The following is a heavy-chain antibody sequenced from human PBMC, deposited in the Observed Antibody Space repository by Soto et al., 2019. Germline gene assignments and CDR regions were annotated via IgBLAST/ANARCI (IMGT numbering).Heavy chain of an antibody. J-gene: IGHJ4*02. CDR1: AGSISTYY. CDR3: AAAPCY. D-gene: IGHD2-15*01. Sequence: SETLSLTWTVSAGSISTYYWSWVRQPPGKGLERIGYIYDSGSTNYNPSLKSRVTISVDTSKNQFSLMLTSVTAAVTGLYYCAAAPCYWGQGTLVTVSS. CDR2: IYDSGST. V-gene: IGHV4-59*01.